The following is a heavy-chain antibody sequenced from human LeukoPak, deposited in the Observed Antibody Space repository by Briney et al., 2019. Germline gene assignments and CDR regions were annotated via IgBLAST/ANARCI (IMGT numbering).Heavy chain of an antibody. V-gene: IGHV3-23*01. D-gene: IGHD6-13*01. CDR1: GFTFSRYA. J-gene: IGHJ6*02. CDR3: AKAGIAAAGDYYYGMDV. Sequence: GGSLRLSCAASGFTFSRYAMNWVRQAPGKGLEWVSAISGSGDSTYYADSVKGRFTISRDNSKNTLYLQMNSLRAEDTALYYCAKAGIAAAGDYYYGMDVWGQGTTVTVSS. CDR2: ISGSGDST.